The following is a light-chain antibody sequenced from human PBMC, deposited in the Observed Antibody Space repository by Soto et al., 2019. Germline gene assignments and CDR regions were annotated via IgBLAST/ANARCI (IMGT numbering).Light chain of an antibody. CDR2: DVS. V-gene: IGLV2-14*01. J-gene: IGLJ2*01. Sequence: QSALTQPASVFGSPGQSVTISCTGSNNDVGGYKYVSWYQQYPGKVPKLIIYDVSTRPSGVSDRFSGSKSGNTAFLTISGLQAEDEADYYCSSYTKSSRLGVFGGGTKVTVL. CDR1: NNDVGGYKY. CDR3: SSYTKSSRLGV.